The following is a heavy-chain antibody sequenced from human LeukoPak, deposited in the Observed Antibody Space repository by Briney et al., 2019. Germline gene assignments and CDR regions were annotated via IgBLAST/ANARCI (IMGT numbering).Heavy chain of an antibody. CDR1: GFTFSSYG. CDR3: AKDSGYSYGTLDY. J-gene: IGHJ4*02. CDR2: IWYDGSNK. V-gene: IGHV3-33*06. D-gene: IGHD5-18*01. Sequence: GGSLRLSCAASGFTFSSYGMQWVRQAPGKGLEWVAVIWYDGSNKYYADSVKGRFTISRDNSKNTLYLQMNSLRAEDTAVYYCAKDSGYSYGTLDYWGQGTLVTVSS.